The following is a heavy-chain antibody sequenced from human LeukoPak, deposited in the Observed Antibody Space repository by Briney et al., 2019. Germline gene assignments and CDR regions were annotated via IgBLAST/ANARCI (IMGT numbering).Heavy chain of an antibody. CDR3: ARDPPIEMATNRESDDAFDI. Sequence: ASVKVSCKASGYTFTGYYMHWVQQAPGQGLEWMGWINPNSGGTNYAQKFQGRVTITADKSTSTAYMELSSLRSEDTAVYYCARDPPIEMATNRESDDAFDIWGQGTMVTVSS. D-gene: IGHD5-24*01. J-gene: IGHJ3*02. V-gene: IGHV1-2*02. CDR1: GYTFTGYY. CDR2: INPNSGGT.